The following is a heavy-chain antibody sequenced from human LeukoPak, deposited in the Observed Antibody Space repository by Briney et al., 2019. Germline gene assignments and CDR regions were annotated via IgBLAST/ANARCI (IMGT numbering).Heavy chain of an antibody. J-gene: IGHJ6*03. Sequence: PSETLSLTCTVSGGSLSSTTYYWGWLRQPPGKGLVGLRNDYHSGHTYYNPSRRGRVTISVDTSKNEFSLKLSSVTAADTAVYYCARHLYYYGSGSYSMYYYYYMDVWGKGTSVTVSS. CDR3: ARHLYYYGSGSYSMYYYYYMDV. CDR1: GGSLSSTTYY. V-gene: IGHV4-39*01. D-gene: IGHD3-10*01. CDR2: DYHSGHT.